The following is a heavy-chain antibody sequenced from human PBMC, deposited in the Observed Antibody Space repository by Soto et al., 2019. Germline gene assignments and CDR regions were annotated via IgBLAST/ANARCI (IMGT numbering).Heavy chain of an antibody. D-gene: IGHD3-3*01. Sequence: SVKVSCKASGYTFTGYYMHWVRQAPGQGLEWIGWIVVGSGNTNYAQKFQERVTITRDMSTSTAYMELSSLRSEDTAVYYCAADHNTLPAGVLRFLEWFRYGMDVWGQGTTVTVSS. CDR1: GYTFTGYY. CDR3: AADHNTLPAGVLRFLEWFRYGMDV. V-gene: IGHV1-58*02. J-gene: IGHJ6*02. CDR2: IVVGSGNT.